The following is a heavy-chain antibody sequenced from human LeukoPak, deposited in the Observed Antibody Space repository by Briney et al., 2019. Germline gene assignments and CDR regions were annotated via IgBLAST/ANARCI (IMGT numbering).Heavy chain of an antibody. CDR3: AREGYRGSIRGAFDY. CDR2: IYYSGST. V-gene: IGHV4-59*01. D-gene: IGHD5-12*01. Sequence: PSETLSLTCTVSGGSISSYYWSWIRQPPGKGLELIGYIYYSGSTNYNPSLQSRVTISVDTSKNQFSLKLSSVTAADTAVYYCAREGYRGSIRGAFDYWGQGTLVTVSS. CDR1: GGSISSYY. J-gene: IGHJ4*02.